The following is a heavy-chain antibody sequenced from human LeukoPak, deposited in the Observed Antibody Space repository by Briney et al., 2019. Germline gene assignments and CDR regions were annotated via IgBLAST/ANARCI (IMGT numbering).Heavy chain of an antibody. Sequence: LRASVKVSCKASGYTFTSYDINWVRQATGQGLEWMGWINPNSGGTNYAQKFQGRVTMTRDTSISTAYMELSRLRSDDTAVYYCARARSLVGSSTSVRYWGQGTLVTVSS. V-gene: IGHV1-2*02. J-gene: IGHJ4*02. CDR2: INPNSGGT. D-gene: IGHD2-2*01. CDR1: GYTFTSYD. CDR3: ARARSLVGSSTSVRY.